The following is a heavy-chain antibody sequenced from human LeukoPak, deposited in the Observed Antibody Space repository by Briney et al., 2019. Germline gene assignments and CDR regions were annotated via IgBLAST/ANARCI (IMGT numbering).Heavy chain of an antibody. V-gene: IGHV3-23*01. CDR3: AKLEDDIVVVPAALEDY. D-gene: IGHD2-2*01. CDR1: GFSFSSYA. Sequence: GGSLRLSCATSGFSFSSYAMSWVRQAPGKGLEWVSAMSSSDDGRYYAASVRGRLTISRDNSKNTLYLQMNSLRAEDTAVYYCAKLEDDIVVVPAALEDYWGQGTLVTVSS. CDR2: MSSSDDGR. J-gene: IGHJ4*02.